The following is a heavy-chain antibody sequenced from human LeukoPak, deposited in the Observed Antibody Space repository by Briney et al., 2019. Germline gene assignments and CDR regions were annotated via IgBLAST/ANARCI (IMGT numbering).Heavy chain of an antibody. CDR1: GGSISSYY. CDR3: ARGDIVMGGGRNWFDP. CDR2: VSTSGST. V-gene: IGHV4-4*07. Sequence: SETLSLTCTVSGGSISSYYWSWIRQPAGKGLEWIGRVSTSGSTYYNPSLKSRVTMSADTSKNQFSLKLTSMTAADTAVYHCARGDIVMGGGRNWFDPWGQGTLVTVSS. J-gene: IGHJ5*02. D-gene: IGHD2-21*01.